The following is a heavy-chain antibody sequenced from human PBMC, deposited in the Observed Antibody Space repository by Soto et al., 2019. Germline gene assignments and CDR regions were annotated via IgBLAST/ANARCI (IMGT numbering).Heavy chain of an antibody. V-gene: IGHV4-4*02. J-gene: IGHJ4*02. CDR3: AVPGAGDFDY. CDR2: VYHSGST. D-gene: IGHD6-13*01. CDR1: GASISTNNW. Sequence: SETLSLTCAVSGASISTNNWWSWVRQPPGKGLEWIGEVYHSGSTNCNPSLKSRGTISIDKSKNQFSLRLTSMTAADTAVYYCAVPGAGDFDYWSQGTLVTVSS.